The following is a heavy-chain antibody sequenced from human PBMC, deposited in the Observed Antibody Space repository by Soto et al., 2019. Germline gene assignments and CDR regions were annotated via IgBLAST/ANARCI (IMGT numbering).Heavy chain of an antibody. CDR2: MNNIGRT. V-gene: IGHV4-59*01. Sequence: QVQLQESGPGLVKPSETLSLTCTVSGAFSSTYYWSWIRQPPGKGLEWIGYMNNIGRTNYNPSLKSRVTISLDTSKNQFSLKLCSVIAADTAVYYCARSFCRDAVRCNWFDPWGLGTLVTASS. J-gene: IGHJ5*02. CDR3: ARSFCRDAVRCNWFDP. D-gene: IGHD2-8*01. CDR1: GAFSSTYY.